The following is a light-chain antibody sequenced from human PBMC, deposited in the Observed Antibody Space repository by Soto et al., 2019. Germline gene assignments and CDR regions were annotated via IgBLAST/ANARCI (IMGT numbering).Light chain of an antibody. V-gene: IGKV3-15*01. CDR3: QQYNKSPPWT. CDR1: QSVSSN. J-gene: IGKJ1*01. Sequence: EIVMTQSPATLSVSPGERATLSCRASQSVSSNLAWYQQKPGQAPRLLIYGASTRATGIPARFSGSGSGTEFTLHNSSLQSEEFAVYYCQQYNKSPPWTFGQGTKVEIK. CDR2: GAS.